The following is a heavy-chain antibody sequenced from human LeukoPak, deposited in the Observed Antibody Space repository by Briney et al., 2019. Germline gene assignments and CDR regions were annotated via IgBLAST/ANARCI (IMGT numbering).Heavy chain of an antibody. CDR3: ARHKEWLRFPADFGMDV. J-gene: IGHJ6*02. Sequence: GGSLRLSCAASGFTFSSYSMNWVRQAPGKGLEWVSSISSSSSYIYYADSVKGRFTISRDNAKNSLYLQMNSLRAEDTAVYYCARHKEWLRFPADFGMDVWGQGTTVTVS. CDR1: GFTFSSYS. CDR2: ISSSSSYI. D-gene: IGHD5-12*01. V-gene: IGHV3-21*01.